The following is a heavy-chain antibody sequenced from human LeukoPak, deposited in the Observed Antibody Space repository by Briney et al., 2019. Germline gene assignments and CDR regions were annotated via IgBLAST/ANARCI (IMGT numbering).Heavy chain of an antibody. CDR3: AKVPGIAVAGPLGYMVA. CDR1: GFTFSSYG. V-gene: IGHV3-30*18. Sequence: GGSLRLSCAASGFTFSSYGMHWVRQAPGKGLEWVAVISYDGSNKYYADSVKGRFTISRDNSKNTLYLQMNSLRAEDTAVYYCAKVPGIAVAGPLGYMVAWGQGTLVTVSS. J-gene: IGHJ4*02. CDR2: ISYDGSNK. D-gene: IGHD6-19*01.